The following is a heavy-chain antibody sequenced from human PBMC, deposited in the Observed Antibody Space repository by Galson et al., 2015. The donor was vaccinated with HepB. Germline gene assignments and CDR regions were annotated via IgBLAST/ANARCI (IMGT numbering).Heavy chain of an antibody. CDR3: ARGWGDCGDYVSYGMDV. J-gene: IGHJ6*02. Sequence: SVKVSCKAVGYTFIDYDINWVRQAAGQGPEWMGWMNPYSGNTGYAQKFQGRVTMTRDTSMSTAYMELSSLRSEDTAVYFCARGWGDCGDYVSYGMDVWGQGATVTVTS. CDR2: MNPYSGNT. V-gene: IGHV1-8*01. D-gene: IGHD4-17*01. CDR1: GYTFIDYD.